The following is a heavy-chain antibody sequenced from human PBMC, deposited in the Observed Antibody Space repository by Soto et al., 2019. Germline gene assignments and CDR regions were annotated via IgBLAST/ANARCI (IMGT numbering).Heavy chain of an antibody. J-gene: IGHJ6*02. CDR3: ARDRYYGSSGNDYYYGMDV. D-gene: IGHD3-22*01. Sequence: QVQLVQSGAEVKKPGSSVKVSCKASGGTFSSYTISWVRQAPGQGLEWMGRIIPIVGIANYAQKFQGRVTITADKSTSTAYMELSSLRSADTAVYYCARDRYYGSSGNDYYYGMDVWGQGTTVTVSS. CDR2: IIPIVGIA. V-gene: IGHV1-69*08. CDR1: GGTFSSYT.